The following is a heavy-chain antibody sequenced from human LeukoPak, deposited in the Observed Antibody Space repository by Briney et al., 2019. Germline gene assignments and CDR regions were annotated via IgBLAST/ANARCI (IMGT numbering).Heavy chain of an antibody. CDR1: GFTFSSYS. V-gene: IGHV3-21*01. CDR2: ISSSSSYI. Sequence: GGSLRLSCAASGFTFSSYSMNWVRQAPGKGLEWVSSISSSSSYIYYADSVKGRFTISRDNSRNTLYLQMDSLRPEDTAVYYCAKGPSSGWYRWGMDVWGQGTTVTVSS. D-gene: IGHD3-22*01. J-gene: IGHJ6*02. CDR3: AKGPSSGWYRWGMDV.